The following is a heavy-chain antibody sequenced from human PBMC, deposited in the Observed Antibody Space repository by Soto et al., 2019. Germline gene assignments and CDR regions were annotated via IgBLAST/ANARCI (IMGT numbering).Heavy chain of an antibody. CDR1: GFSFSDSA. CDR3: LRDIFGVVIFDS. D-gene: IGHD3-3*01. V-gene: IGHV3-64D*06. CDR2: ISTNGRST. Sequence: GVLRLSCSASGFSFSDSAMHWVRQAPGKRLEYVSAISTNGRSTYYADSVKGRFTISRDNSKNTVHLQMSRLRAEDTAVYYCLRDIFGVVIFDSWGQGTPVTVSS. J-gene: IGHJ4*02.